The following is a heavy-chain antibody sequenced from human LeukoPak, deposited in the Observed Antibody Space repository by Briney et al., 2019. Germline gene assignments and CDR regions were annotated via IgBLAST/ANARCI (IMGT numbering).Heavy chain of an antibody. D-gene: IGHD3-10*01. Sequence: VASVKVSCKASGYTFTSNGISWVRQAPGQGLEWMACISTYNGNTNYAQKLQGRVTMTTDTSTSTAYMELRSLTSDDTAVYYCARDYYGSGSYPYFDYWGQGTLVTVSS. CDR2: ISTYNGNT. CDR3: ARDYYGSGSYPYFDY. CDR1: GYTFTSNG. J-gene: IGHJ4*02. V-gene: IGHV1-18*01.